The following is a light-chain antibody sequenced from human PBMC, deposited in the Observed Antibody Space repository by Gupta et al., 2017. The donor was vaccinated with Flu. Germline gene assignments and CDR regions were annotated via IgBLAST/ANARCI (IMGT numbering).Light chain of an antibody. Sequence: GERATLSCRASESVSNNLAWFQQKHGQAPRLLIFGASFRGTGVPDRFSGSGSGTEFTLTISGLQSEDLAVYYCQQYHNWPRTFGQRTRVDIK. CDR1: ESVSNN. CDR3: QQYHNWPRT. CDR2: GAS. V-gene: IGKV3-15*01. J-gene: IGKJ1*01.